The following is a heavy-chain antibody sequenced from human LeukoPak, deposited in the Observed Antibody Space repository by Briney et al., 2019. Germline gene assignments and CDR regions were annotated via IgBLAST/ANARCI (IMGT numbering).Heavy chain of an antibody. CDR2: INWNGGNT. V-gene: IGHV3-20*01. CDR1: GFTFDDYA. J-gene: IGHJ3*02. CDR3: ARVDDSSGFDAFDI. Sequence: GGSLRLSCAASGFTFDDYAMHWVRQAPGKGLEWVSGINWNGGNTGYADSVKGRFTISRDNAKNSLYLQMNSLRAEDTALYHCARVDDSSGFDAFDIWGQGTMVTVSS. D-gene: IGHD3-22*01.